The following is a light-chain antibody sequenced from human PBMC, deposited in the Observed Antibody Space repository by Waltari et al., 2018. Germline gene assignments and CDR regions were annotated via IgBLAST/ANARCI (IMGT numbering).Light chain of an antibody. CDR1: QSISNW. J-gene: IGKJ4*01. Sequence: DIQMTQSPSSVSAFVGARVTITCRASQSISNWLAWYQQKPGKAPKRLIYGASDLHSGVPSRFSGSGAGTDFTLTISSLQAEDFATYYCQQVNSFPATFGGGTTVEIK. CDR2: GAS. CDR3: QQVNSFPAT. V-gene: IGKV1-12*01.